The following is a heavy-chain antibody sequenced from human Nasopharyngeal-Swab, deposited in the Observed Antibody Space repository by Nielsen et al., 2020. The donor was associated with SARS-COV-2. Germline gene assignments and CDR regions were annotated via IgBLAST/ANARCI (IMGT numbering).Heavy chain of an antibody. D-gene: IGHD4-23*01. Sequence: ASVKVSCKASGYTFTSYDINWVRQATGQGLEWMGWMNPNSGNTGYAQKFQGRVTITADESTSTAYMELSSLRSEDTAVYYCARDRRTVVTPIFAFDIWGQGTMVTVSS. CDR2: MNPNSGNT. CDR1: GYTFTSYD. V-gene: IGHV1-8*01. J-gene: IGHJ3*02. CDR3: ARDRRTVVTPIFAFDI.